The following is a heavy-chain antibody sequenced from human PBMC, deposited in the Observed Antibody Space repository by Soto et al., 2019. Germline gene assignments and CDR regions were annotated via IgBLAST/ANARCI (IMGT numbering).Heavy chain of an antibody. Sequence: QVTLKESGPVMVKPTETLKLTCTVSGFSLSNARMGVSWIRQPPGKALEWLAHIFSNDEKSYSTSLKSRLTISKDTSKSQVVLTMTNMDPVDTATYYCARISRDSSGYYIDYWGQGTLFTVSS. CDR1: GFSLSNARMG. CDR2: IFSNDEK. J-gene: IGHJ4*02. V-gene: IGHV2-26*01. CDR3: ARISRDSSGYYIDY. D-gene: IGHD3-22*01.